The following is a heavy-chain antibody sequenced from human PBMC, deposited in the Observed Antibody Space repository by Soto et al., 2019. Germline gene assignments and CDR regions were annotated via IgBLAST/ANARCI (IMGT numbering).Heavy chain of an antibody. CDR3: ARVDVAAAGSFDY. J-gene: IGHJ4*02. Sequence: KPSETLSLTCTVSGGSISSYYWSWIRQPPGKGLEWIGYIYYSGSTNYNPSLKSRVTISVDTSKNQFSLKLSSVTAADTAVYYCARVDVAAAGSFDYWGQGTLVTVSS. D-gene: IGHD6-13*01. CDR2: IYYSGST. V-gene: IGHV4-59*01. CDR1: GGSISSYY.